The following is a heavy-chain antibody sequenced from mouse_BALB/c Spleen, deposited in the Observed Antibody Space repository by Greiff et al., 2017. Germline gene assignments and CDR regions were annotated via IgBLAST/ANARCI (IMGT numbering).Heavy chain of an antibody. D-gene: IGHD3-2*01. V-gene: IGHV3-2*02. Sequence: EVQLQESGPGLVKPSQSLSLTCTVTGYSITSDYAWNWIRQFPGNKLEWMGYISYSGSTSYNPSLKSRISITRDTSKNQFFLQLNSVTTEDTATYYCARTARARAMDYWGQGTSVTVSS. J-gene: IGHJ4*01. CDR2: ISYSGST. CDR3: ARTARARAMDY. CDR1: GYSITSDYA.